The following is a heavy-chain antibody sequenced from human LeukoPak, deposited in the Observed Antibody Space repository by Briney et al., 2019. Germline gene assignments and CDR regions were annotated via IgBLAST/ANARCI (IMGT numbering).Heavy chain of an antibody. J-gene: IGHJ4*02. CDR2: IWFDGSNK. V-gene: IGHV3-33*01. CDR1: GFTFSDYG. Sequence: GGSLRLSCAASGFTFSDYGMHWVRQAPGKGLEWVAVIWFDGSNKYYVDSVKGRFTISRDNSKNTLYLQMNSLRAEDTAVYYCARHIRMGIAAAYGSDYWGQGTLVTVSS. D-gene: IGHD6-13*01. CDR3: ARHIRMGIAAAYGSDY.